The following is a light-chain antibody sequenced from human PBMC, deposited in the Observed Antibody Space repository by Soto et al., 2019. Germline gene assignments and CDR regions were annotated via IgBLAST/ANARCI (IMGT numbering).Light chain of an antibody. CDR2: NNN. J-gene: IGLJ2*01. V-gene: IGLV1-44*01. Sequence: QSVLTQPPSASGTPGQRVTISCSGSSSNIGSKTVNWYQQLPGTAPKLLIYNNNQRPSGVPDRFSGSKSGTSASLAVSGLQSEDEAGYYCATWDASLNAVVFGGGTELTVL. CDR3: ATWDASLNAVV. CDR1: SSNIGSKT.